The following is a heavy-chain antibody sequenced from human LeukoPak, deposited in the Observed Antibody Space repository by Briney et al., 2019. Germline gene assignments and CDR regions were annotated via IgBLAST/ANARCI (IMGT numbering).Heavy chain of an antibody. CDR1: GFTFSSYA. CDR3: AKPLYYDSSGYYHLATEFDY. CDR2: ISGSGGST. D-gene: IGHD3-22*01. J-gene: IGHJ4*02. V-gene: IGHV3-23*01. Sequence: GGSLRLSCAASGFTFSSYAMSWVRQAPGKGLEWVSAISGSGGSTYYADSVKGRFTISRDNYKNTLYLQMNSLRAEDTAVYYCAKPLYYDSSGYYHLATEFDYWGQGTLVTVSS.